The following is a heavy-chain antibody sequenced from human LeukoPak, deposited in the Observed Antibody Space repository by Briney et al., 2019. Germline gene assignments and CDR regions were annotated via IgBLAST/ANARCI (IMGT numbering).Heavy chain of an antibody. Sequence: SETLSLTCAVYGGSFSGYYWSWIRQPPGKGLEWIGEINHSGSTNYNPSLKSRVTISVDTSKNQFSLKLNSVTAADTAVYYCARSVRGYYYGSGTNYGMDVWGKGTTVTVSS. J-gene: IGHJ6*04. CDR1: GGSFSGYY. D-gene: IGHD3-10*01. CDR3: ARSVRGYYYGSGTNYGMDV. CDR2: INHSGST. V-gene: IGHV4-34*01.